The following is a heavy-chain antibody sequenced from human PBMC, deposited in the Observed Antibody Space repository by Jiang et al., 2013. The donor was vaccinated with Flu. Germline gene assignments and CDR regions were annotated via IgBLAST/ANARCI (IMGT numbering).Heavy chain of an antibody. CDR3: ARRLQYCSGGSCYHSFDP. D-gene: IGHD2-15*01. CDR2: IDPSDSFI. CDR1: GYSFTNYW. J-gene: IGHJ5*02. Sequence: GAEVKKPGESLRISCKGSGYSFTNYWISWVRQMPGKGLEWMGMIDPSDSFISYNPSFQGHVTISDDKSVDTAYLQWSSLKASDTAMYYCARRLQYCSGGSCYHSFDPWGQGTLVTVSS. V-gene: IGHV5-10-1*01.